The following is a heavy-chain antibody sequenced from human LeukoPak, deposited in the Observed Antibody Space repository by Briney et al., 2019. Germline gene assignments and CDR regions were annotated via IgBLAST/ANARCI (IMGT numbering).Heavy chain of an antibody. V-gene: IGHV3-30*18. CDR1: GFNFNNYN. CDR2: ISFDGRDK. D-gene: IGHD5-24*01. J-gene: IGHJ5*02. Sequence: GALRLSCAASGFNFNNYNMNWVRQAPGKGLEWVALISFDGRDKQYADSVKGRFTISRDNSKNTLYLQMNSLRAEDTAVYYCAKDQFLIDPWGQGTLVTVSS. CDR3: AKDQFLIDP.